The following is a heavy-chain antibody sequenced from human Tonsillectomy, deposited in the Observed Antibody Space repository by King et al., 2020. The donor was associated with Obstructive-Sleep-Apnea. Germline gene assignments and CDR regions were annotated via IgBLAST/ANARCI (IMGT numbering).Heavy chain of an antibody. V-gene: IGHV4-31*03. Sequence: QLQESGPGLVKPSQTLSLTCTVSGGSISSGGHYWSWIRQHPGKGLEWIGDIYYSGSTYYNPSLKSRVTISVDTSKNQFSLKLSSVTAADTAVYYCAREGRLPPHSFDYWGQGTLVTVSS. CDR2: IYYSGST. CDR1: GGSISSGGHY. CDR3: AREGRLPPHSFDY. J-gene: IGHJ4*02. D-gene: IGHD2-21*02.